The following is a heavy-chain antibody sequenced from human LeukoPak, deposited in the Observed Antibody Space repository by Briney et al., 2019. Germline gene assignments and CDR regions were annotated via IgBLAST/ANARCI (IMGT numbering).Heavy chain of an antibody. CDR2: IRKDGNEK. V-gene: IGHV3-7*01. J-gene: IGHJ4*02. CDR3: ARWGGLYGSGSYRLDY. CDR1: GFTFSSYW. D-gene: IGHD3-10*01. Sequence: GGSLRLSCAASGFTFSSYWMSWVRQAPGKGLEWVANIRKDGNEKYYVDSVKGRFTISRDNAKNSLYLQMNSLRAENTAVYYCARWGGLYGSGSYRLDYWGQGTLVTVSP.